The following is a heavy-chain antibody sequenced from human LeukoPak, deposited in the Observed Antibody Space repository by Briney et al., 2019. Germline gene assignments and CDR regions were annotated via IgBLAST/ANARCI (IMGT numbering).Heavy chain of an antibody. D-gene: IGHD2-2*01. Sequence: PGRSLRLSCAASGFTFSSYSMNWVRQAPGKGLEWVSSISSSSSYIYYADSVKGRFTISRDNAKNSLYLQMNSLRAEDTAVYYCARANCSSTLWEYYYYYYGMDVRGQGTTVTVSS. J-gene: IGHJ6*02. CDR3: ARANCSSTLWEYYYYYYGMDV. CDR1: GFTFSSYS. V-gene: IGHV3-21*01. CDR2: ISSSSSYI.